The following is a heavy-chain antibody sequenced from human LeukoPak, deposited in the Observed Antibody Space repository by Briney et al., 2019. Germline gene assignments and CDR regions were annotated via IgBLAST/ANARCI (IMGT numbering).Heavy chain of an antibody. CDR3: AKVTYGSGTYGAFDY. CDR2: IRYDGSNK. CDR1: GFTFSSYG. V-gene: IGHV3-30*02. D-gene: IGHD3-10*01. Sequence: PGGSLRLSWAAAGFTFSSYGMHWVRQAPGKGLEWVAFIRYDGSNKHYADSVKGRFTISRDNSKNTLYLQMNSLRAEDTAVYYCAKVTYGSGTYGAFDYWGQGTLVTVSS. J-gene: IGHJ4*02.